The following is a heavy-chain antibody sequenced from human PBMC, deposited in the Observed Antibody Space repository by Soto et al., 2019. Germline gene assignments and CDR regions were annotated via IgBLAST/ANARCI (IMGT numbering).Heavy chain of an antibody. Sequence: EVRLLESGGGLVKPGGSLRLSCATSGLTFSNYAMSWVRQAPGGGLEWVSFMSGSSSTTYYADSVRGRFTISRDRSKNTLDLQMSSLRAEDTALYYCAKKQERELPRVIDFWGQGTLGTVSS. D-gene: IGHD1-7*01. J-gene: IGHJ4*02. CDR2: MSGSSSTT. CDR3: AKKQERELPRVIDF. V-gene: IGHV3-23*01. CDR1: GLTFSNYA.